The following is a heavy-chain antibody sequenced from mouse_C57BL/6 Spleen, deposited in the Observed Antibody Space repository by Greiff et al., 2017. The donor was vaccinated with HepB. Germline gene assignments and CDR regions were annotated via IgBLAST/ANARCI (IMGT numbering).Heavy chain of an antibody. V-gene: IGHV1-82*01. Sequence: QVQLQQSGPELVKPGASVKISCKASGYAFSSSWMNWVKQRPGKGLEWIGRIYPGDGDTNYNGKFKGKATLTADKSSSTAYMQLSSLTSEDSAVYFCARGNGSSYQNAMDYWGQGTSVTVSS. CDR2: IYPGDGDT. CDR1: GYAFSSSW. D-gene: IGHD1-1*01. CDR3: ARGNGSSYQNAMDY. J-gene: IGHJ4*01.